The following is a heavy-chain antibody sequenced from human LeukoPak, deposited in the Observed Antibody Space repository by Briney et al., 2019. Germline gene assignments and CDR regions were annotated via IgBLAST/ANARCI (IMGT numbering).Heavy chain of an antibody. Sequence: GRSLRLSCAASGFTFSSYGMHWVRQAPGKGLEWVAVIWYDGSNKYYADSVKGRFTISRDNSKNTLYLQMNSLRAEDTAVYYCARESWYCSSTSCYTNGFDYWGQGTLVTVSS. CDR1: GFTFSSYG. D-gene: IGHD2-2*02. V-gene: IGHV3-33*01. J-gene: IGHJ4*02. CDR2: IWYDGSNK. CDR3: ARESWYCSSTSCYTNGFDY.